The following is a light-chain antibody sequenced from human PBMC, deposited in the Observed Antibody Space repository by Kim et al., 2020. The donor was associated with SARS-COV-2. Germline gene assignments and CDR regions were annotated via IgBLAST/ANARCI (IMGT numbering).Light chain of an antibody. CDR2: SNN. Sequence: QAVVTQPPSASGTPGQRVTISCSGGSSNIGSNTVNWYQQLPGTAPKLLVYSNNQRPSGVPERFSASKSATSASLAISGLQSEDEADYYCVAWDDRLHGWVFGGGTQLTVL. CDR3: VAWDDRLHGWV. CDR1: SSNIGSNT. J-gene: IGLJ3*02. V-gene: IGLV1-44*01.